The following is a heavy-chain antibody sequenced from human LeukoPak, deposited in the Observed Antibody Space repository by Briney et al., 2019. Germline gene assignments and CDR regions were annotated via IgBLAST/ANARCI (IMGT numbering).Heavy chain of an antibody. Sequence: GGSLRLSCAASGFTFSNAWMSWFRQAPGKGLEWVGRIKSKTDGGTTDYAAPVKGRFTISRDDSKNALYLQMNSLKTEDTAVYYCTTDLAPPNYELDYWGQGTLVTVSS. CDR1: GFTFSNAW. D-gene: IGHD3-22*01. CDR2: IKSKTDGGTT. CDR3: TTDLAPPNYELDY. J-gene: IGHJ4*02. V-gene: IGHV3-15*01.